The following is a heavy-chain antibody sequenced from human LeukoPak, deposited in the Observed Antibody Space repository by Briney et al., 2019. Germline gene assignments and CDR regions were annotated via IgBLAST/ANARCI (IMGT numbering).Heavy chain of an antibody. J-gene: IGHJ4*02. CDR3: ARGPAAGTGY. CDR1: GFTFSSYS. D-gene: IGHD6-19*01. V-gene: IGHV3-21*01. Sequence: GGSLRLSCAASGFTFSSYSMNWVRQAPGKGLEWFSSISSSSSYIYYADSVKGRFTISRDNAKNSLYLQMNSLRAEDTAVYYCARGPAAGTGYWGQGTLVTVSS. CDR2: ISSSSSYI.